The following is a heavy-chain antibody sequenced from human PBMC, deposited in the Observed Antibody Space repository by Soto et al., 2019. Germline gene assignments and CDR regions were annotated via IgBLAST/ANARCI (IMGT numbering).Heavy chain of an antibody. J-gene: IGHJ6*02. D-gene: IGHD2-15*01. CDR3: ARFYCRGGSCYGSGDYYDMDV. V-gene: IGHV1-8*01. CDR2: MNPNSGNT. Sequence: QVQLVQSGAEVKKPGASVKVSCKASGYTFTNYDINWVRQATGQGLEWMGWMNPNSGNTGYAEKFQGRVTMTRNTYISKAYVERSSLRSEDTTVYYCARFYCRGGSCYGSGDYYDMDVSGQGTTVTVSS. CDR1: GYTFTNYD.